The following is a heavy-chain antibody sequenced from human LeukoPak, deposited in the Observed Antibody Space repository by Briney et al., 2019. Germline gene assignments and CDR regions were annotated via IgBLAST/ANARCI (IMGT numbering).Heavy chain of an antibody. V-gene: IGHV3-30*02. CDR2: IRYDGSNK. Sequence: GGSLRLSCAASGFTFSSYDMHWVRQAPGKGLEWVAFIRYDGSNKYYADSVKGRFTISRDNSKNTLYLQMNSLRAEDTAVYYCAKDPSFRPGYFDYWGQGTLVTVSS. CDR1: GFTFSSYD. CDR3: AKDPSFRPGYFDY. J-gene: IGHJ4*02.